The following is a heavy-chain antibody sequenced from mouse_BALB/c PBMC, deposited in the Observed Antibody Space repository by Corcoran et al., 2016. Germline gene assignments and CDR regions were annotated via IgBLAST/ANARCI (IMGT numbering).Heavy chain of an antibody. CDR2: INPYNDGT. V-gene: IGHV1S136*01. J-gene: IGHJ4*01. CDR1: GYTFTSYV. Sequence: EVQLQQSGPELVKPGASVKMSCKASGYTFTSYVMHWVKQKHGQGLEWIGYINPYNDGTKYNETFKGKATLTSDKSSSTAYMELSSLTSEDTAVYYCARWEVRRGDYAMDYWGQGTSVTVSS. D-gene: IGHD2-14*01. CDR3: ARWEVRRGDYAMDY.